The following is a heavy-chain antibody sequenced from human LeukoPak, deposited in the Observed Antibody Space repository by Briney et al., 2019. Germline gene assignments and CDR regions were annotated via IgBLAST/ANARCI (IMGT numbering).Heavy chain of an antibody. CDR1: GGSVSGYY. J-gene: IGHJ3*02. Sequence: SETLSLTCTVSGGSVSGYYWSWIRQPPGKGLEWIGYTYSSGSTSYSSSLKSRVTISLDTSKNQFSLKLTSVTVADTAVYHCARGANHGDSGLDGFDIWGQGTMVTVSS. V-gene: IGHV4-59*02. CDR2: TYSSGST. CDR3: ARGANHGDSGLDGFDI. D-gene: IGHD4-17*01.